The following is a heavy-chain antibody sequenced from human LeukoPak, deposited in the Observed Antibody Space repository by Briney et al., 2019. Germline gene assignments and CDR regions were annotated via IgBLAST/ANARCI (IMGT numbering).Heavy chain of an antibody. CDR1: GFTFSSYG. Sequence: GGSLRLSCAATGFTFSSYGMHWVRQAPGKGLEWVAVISYDGSNKYYADSVKGRFTISRDNSKNTLYLQMNSLRAEDTAVYYCAKEEHDSSGYYLWGQGTLVTVSS. CDR2: ISYDGSNK. D-gene: IGHD3-22*01. J-gene: IGHJ5*02. V-gene: IGHV3-30*18. CDR3: AKEEHDSSGYYL.